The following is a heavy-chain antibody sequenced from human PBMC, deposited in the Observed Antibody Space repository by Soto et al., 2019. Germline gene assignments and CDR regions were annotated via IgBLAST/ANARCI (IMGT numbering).Heavy chain of an antibody. J-gene: IGHJ4*02. CDR3: ARTYYYDSSGYYYPYGTAFDY. CDR1: GGTFSSYA. V-gene: IGHV1-69*13. Sequence: ASVKVSCKASGGTFSSYAISWVRQAPGQGLEWMGGIIPIFGTANYAQKFQGRVTITADESTGTAYMELSSLRSEDTAVYYCARTYYYDSSGYYYPYGTAFDYWGQGTLVTVSS. D-gene: IGHD3-22*01. CDR2: IIPIFGTA.